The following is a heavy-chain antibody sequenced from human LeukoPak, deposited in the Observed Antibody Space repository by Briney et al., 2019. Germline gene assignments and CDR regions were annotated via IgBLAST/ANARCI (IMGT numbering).Heavy chain of an antibody. Sequence: GGSLRLSCAASGFSVGSIYMNWVRHAPGRGLEWVSILYSGADTYYAGSVRGRFTISRDVSKNTLFLHMNSLRAEDTAIYYCARLGGSFHWYLDLWGRGSLVTVSS. J-gene: IGHJ2*01. D-gene: IGHD1-26*01. V-gene: IGHV3-53*01. CDR3: ARLGGSFHWYLDL. CDR1: GFSVGSIY. CDR2: LYSGADT.